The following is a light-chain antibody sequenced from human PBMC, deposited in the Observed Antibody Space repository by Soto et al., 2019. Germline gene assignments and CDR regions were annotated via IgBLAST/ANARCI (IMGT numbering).Light chain of an antibody. Sequence: EILLTQSPATLSVSPGGRATLSCGASQSISDTLAWYQQKPGQAPRLLIYGASSRATGIPDRLSGSGYGTDLTLTISRMENEDFEVYYCQQYGSSGWTFGHGTKVDIK. V-gene: IGKV3-20*01. CDR2: GAS. CDR1: QSISDT. CDR3: QQYGSSGWT. J-gene: IGKJ1*01.